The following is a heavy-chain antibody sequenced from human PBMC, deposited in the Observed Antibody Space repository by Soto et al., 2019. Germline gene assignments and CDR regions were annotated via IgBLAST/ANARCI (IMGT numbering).Heavy chain of an antibody. V-gene: IGHV4-4*02. CDR2: AYHNFLT. D-gene: IGHD6-19*01. CDR3: ERDAAVPGESDRFDY. J-gene: IGHJ4*02. Sequence: KASESLSLTGPVPGYSGTSNVGWSYVRQPPGKGLEWIGEAYHNFLTDYNPSLKSRVTMSVDTSKNEFSLKLTSLTAADTAIYYCERDAAVPGESDRFDYWGQGTLVTVSS. CDR1: GYSGTSNVG.